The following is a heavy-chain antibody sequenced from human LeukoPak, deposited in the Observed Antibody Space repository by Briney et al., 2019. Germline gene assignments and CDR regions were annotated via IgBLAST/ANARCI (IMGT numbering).Heavy chain of an antibody. Sequence: PGGSLRLSCAASGFTFSSYGMHWVRQAPGKGLEWVAVISYDGSNKYYADSVKGRFTISRDNSKNTLYLQMNSLRAEDTAVYYCAKEYYYDSSGYDYWGPGTLVTVSS. J-gene: IGHJ4*01. D-gene: IGHD3-22*01. CDR1: GFTFSSYG. V-gene: IGHV3-30*18. CDR2: ISYDGSNK. CDR3: AKEYYYDSSGYDY.